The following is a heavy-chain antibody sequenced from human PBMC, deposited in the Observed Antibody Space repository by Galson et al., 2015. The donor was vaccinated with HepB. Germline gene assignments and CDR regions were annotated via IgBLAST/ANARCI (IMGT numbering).Heavy chain of an antibody. Sequence: SLRLSCAASGFTFSSYGMHWVRQAPGKGLEWVAIIWYDGSNKYYADSVKGRFTISRDNSKNTLYLQMNSLRVEDTAIYYCAKADYGDYGDAFDIWGQGTIVTVSS. CDR3: AKADYGDYGDAFDI. D-gene: IGHD4-17*01. CDR1: GFTFSSYG. J-gene: IGHJ3*02. CDR2: IWYDGSNK. V-gene: IGHV3-33*06.